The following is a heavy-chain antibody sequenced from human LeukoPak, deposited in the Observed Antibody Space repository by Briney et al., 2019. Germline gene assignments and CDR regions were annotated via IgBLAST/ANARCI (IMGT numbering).Heavy chain of an antibody. CDR1: GFTFSSYS. D-gene: IGHD1-26*01. J-gene: IGHJ4*02. CDR3: AKARDLAIVAAHFDY. Sequence: GGSLRLSCAASGFTFSSYSMNWVRQVPGKGLEWVSSVSGGGGTTYYPDSVKGRFTISRDNSKNTLYLQMNSLRAEDTAVYYCAKARDLAIVAAHFDYWGQGTLVTVSS. V-gene: IGHV3-23*01. CDR2: VSGGGGTT.